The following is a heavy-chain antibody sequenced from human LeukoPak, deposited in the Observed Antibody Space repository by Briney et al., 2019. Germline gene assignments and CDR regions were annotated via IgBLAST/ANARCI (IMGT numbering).Heavy chain of an antibody. D-gene: IGHD1-26*01. CDR2: INHSGRT. CDR3: ARVPGGSSP. Sequence: SETLSLTCAVSGGSLSGNYWSWIRQPPGKGLEWIGEINHSGRTKYNPSLKSRVTISVDTSKNQFSLKLSSVTAADTAVYYCARVPGGSSPWGQGTLVTVSS. V-gene: IGHV4-34*01. CDR1: GGSLSGNY. J-gene: IGHJ5*02.